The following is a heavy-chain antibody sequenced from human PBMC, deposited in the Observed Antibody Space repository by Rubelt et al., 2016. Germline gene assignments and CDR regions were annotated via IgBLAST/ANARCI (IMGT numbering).Heavy chain of an antibody. D-gene: IGHD6-19*01. V-gene: IGHV1-69*02. Sequence: QVHLVQSGAEMREPGSSVKVSCKASGGSVSSSEVSWVRQAPGQGLEWVGRIIPATGLPSYAQKFQGRLTITADKSTTTAFMELSSLRSADTAVYYCASLQYSSGWYSDYWGQGTLVTVSS. CDR2: IIPATGLP. CDR3: ASLQYSSGWYSDY. J-gene: IGHJ4*02. CDR1: GGSVSSSE.